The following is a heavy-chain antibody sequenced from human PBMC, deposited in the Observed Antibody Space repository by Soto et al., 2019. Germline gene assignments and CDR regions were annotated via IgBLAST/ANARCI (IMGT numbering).Heavy chain of an antibody. V-gene: IGHV4-59*03. CDR3: AKSFCSDGIACNWFDP. CDR1: SGSISDYY. CDR2: ISYTGRI. J-gene: IGHJ5*02. Sequence: SSETLSLTCTVSSGSISDYYWSWIRQPPGKGLEWIGYISYTGRIIYNPSLKSRVTVSLDTSKNQFSLKLTSVTAADTAMYYCAKSFCSDGIACNWFDPWGQGTLVTVSS. D-gene: IGHD6-13*01.